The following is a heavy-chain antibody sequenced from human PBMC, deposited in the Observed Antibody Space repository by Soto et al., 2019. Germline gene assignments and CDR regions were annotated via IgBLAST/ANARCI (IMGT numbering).Heavy chain of an antibody. CDR3: ASAAVTGTAGLDF. D-gene: IGHD6-19*01. V-gene: IGHV1-2*02. Sequence: ASVKVSCKASGYTFTRHYMHWVRQAPGQGLEWMGWINPNSGGTKSAEKFQGRVTMTRDTSISTAYMELSRLTSDDTAVYYCASAAVTGTAGLDFWGQGTQVTVSS. CDR1: GYTFTRHY. J-gene: IGHJ4*02. CDR2: INPNSGGT.